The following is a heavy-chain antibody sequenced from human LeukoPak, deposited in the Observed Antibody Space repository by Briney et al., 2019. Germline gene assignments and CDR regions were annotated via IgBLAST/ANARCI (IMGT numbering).Heavy chain of an antibody. J-gene: IGHJ6*02. CDR1: GFTFSSYW. D-gene: IGHD6-19*01. CDR2: IKQDGSEK. Sequence: GGSLRLSCAASGFTFSSYWMSWVRQAPGKGLEWVANIKQDGSEKYYVDSVKGRFTISRDNAKNSLYLQMNSLRAEDTAVYYCARMGSGWYFVYYYYGMDVWGQGTTVTVSS. V-gene: IGHV3-7*01. CDR3: ARMGSGWYFVYYYYGMDV.